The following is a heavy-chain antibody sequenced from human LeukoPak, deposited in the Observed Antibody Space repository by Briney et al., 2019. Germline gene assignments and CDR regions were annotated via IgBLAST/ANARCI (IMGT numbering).Heavy chain of an antibody. J-gene: IGHJ3*02. D-gene: IGHD6-6*01. Sequence: SVKVSCKASGGTFSSYAISWVRQAPGQGLEWTGRIIPILGIVNYAQKFQGRVTITADKSTSTAYMELSSLRSEDTAVYYCARSLSSGAFDIWGQGTMVTVSS. CDR1: GGTFSSYA. CDR3: ARSLSSGAFDI. V-gene: IGHV1-69*04. CDR2: IIPILGIV.